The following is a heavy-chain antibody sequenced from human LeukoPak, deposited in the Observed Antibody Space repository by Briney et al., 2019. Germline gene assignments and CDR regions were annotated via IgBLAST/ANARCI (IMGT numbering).Heavy chain of an antibody. D-gene: IGHD3-10*01. J-gene: IGHJ4*02. CDR3: ARYYGSGSYSLKY. CDR1: GYTFTTYD. V-gene: IGHV1-8*01. CDR2: MNPNSGNA. Sequence: ASVKVSCKASGYTFTTYDINWVRQATGQGLEWMGWMNPNSGNAAYAQKFQGRVTMTRNTSINTAYMELSSLRSEDTAVYFCARYYGSGSYSLKYWGQGTPATVSS.